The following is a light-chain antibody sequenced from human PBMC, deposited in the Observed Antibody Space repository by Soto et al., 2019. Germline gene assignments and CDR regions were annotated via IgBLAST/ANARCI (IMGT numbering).Light chain of an antibody. J-gene: IGKJ1*01. Sequence: EIVMTQSPATLSVSPGEGATLSCRASLSFRCNLAWYQQSLGHAPTLLICVASTRAAGVPASFRGSGSGTEFTLAIRSLQSEDFAIYYCQQNNNWPETFGQGNKVEI. CDR3: QQNNNWPET. CDR2: VAS. V-gene: IGKV3-15*01. CDR1: LSFRCN.